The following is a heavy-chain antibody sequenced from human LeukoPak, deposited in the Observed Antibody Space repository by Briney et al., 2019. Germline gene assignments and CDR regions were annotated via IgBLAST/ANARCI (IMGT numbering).Heavy chain of an antibody. J-gene: IGHJ5*02. CDR2: INHSGST. V-gene: IGHV4-34*01. D-gene: IGHD3-22*01. CDR3: ARTRGMYYYDSSGPFDP. CDR1: GGSFSGYY. Sequence: SETLSLTCAVYGGSFSGYYWSWIRQPPGKGLEWIGEINHSGSTNYNPSLKSRVTISVDTSKNQFSLKLSSVTAADTAVYYCARTRGMYYYDSSGPFDPWGQGTLATVSS.